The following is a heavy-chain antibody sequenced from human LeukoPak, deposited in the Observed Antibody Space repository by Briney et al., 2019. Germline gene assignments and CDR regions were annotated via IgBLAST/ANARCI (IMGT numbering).Heavy chain of an antibody. J-gene: IGHJ3*02. CDR1: GYMFIGYY. CDR3: ARDSSITTPRGGFDI. CDR2: VNPNCGGT. V-gene: IGHV1-2*02. D-gene: IGHD3-22*01. Sequence: GASVKVSCKASGYMFIGYYIHWVRQAPGQGLEWMGWVNPNCGGTNYAQKFRGRVTMTRAPSINTAYMEVISLASDDTAVYYCARDSSITTPRGGFDIWGQGTKVTVSS.